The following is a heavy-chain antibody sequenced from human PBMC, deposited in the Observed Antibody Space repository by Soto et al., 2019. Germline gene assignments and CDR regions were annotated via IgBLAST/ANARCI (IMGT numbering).Heavy chain of an antibody. CDR3: ARDANDYGDYFFDY. J-gene: IGHJ4*02. CDR1: GFTFSGSI. D-gene: IGHD4-17*01. CDR2: IWYDGSNK. Sequence: GGSLRLSCAASGFTFSGSIMHWVRQAPGKGLEWVAVIWYDGSNKKYIDSVKGRFTISRDNSKNTLYLEMNSLRAEDTAMYYCARDANDYGDYFFDYWGQGTLVTVSS. V-gene: IGHV3-33*01.